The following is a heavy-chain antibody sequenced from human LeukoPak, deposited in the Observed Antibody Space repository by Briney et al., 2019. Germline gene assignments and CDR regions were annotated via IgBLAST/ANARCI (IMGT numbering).Heavy chain of an antibody. D-gene: IGHD3-16*01. V-gene: IGHV5-51*01. CDR3: ARGDYFDY. CDR1: GYNFNANW. CDR2: IYGGDSDT. J-gene: IGHJ4*02. Sequence: GESLKISCKVSGYNFNANWIAWVRESPGKGLEWMGSIYGGDSDTGYSPSFQGHVTISVDKSNSVAYLQWSSLRASDTAMYYCARGDYFDYWGQGTLVTVSS.